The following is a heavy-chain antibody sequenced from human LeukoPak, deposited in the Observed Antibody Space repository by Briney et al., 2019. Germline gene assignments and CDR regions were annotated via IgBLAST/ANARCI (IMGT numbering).Heavy chain of an antibody. J-gene: IGHJ4*02. CDR2: FDPEDGET. D-gene: IGHD4-17*01. Sequence: ASVKISCKVSGYTLTELSMHWVRQAPGKGLEWMGGFDPEDGETIYAQKFQGRVTMTEDTSTGTAYMELSSLRSEDTAVYYCATDIYGDYSFDYWGQGTLVTVSS. CDR3: ATDIYGDYSFDY. CDR1: GYTLTELS. V-gene: IGHV1-24*01.